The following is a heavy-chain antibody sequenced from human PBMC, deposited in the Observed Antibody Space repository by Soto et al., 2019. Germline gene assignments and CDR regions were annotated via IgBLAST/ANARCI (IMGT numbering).Heavy chain of an antibody. Sequence: PGGSLRLSCAASGFTFSSYAMSWVRQAPGKGLEWVSAISGSGGSTYYADSVKGRFTISRDNSKNTLYLQMNSLRAEDTAVYYCAKDRARYCSSTSCYPCDYWGQGTLVTVSS. CDR2: ISGSGGST. CDR3: AKDRARYCSSTSCYPCDY. V-gene: IGHV3-23*01. CDR1: GFTFSSYA. D-gene: IGHD2-2*01. J-gene: IGHJ4*02.